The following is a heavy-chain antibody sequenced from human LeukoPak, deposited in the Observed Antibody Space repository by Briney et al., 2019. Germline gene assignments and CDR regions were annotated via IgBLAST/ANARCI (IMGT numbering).Heavy chain of an antibody. D-gene: IGHD3-10*01. Sequence: PGGSLRLSCAASGFTFSSYAMNWVRQAPGKGLEWVSAISGSGGSTYYADSVKGRSTISRDNSKNTLYLLMNSLRADDTAVYYCAKFGLAGSGRYHDAFDIWGQGTMVTVSS. CDR3: AKFGLAGSGRYHDAFDI. CDR1: GFTFSSYA. CDR2: ISGSGGST. J-gene: IGHJ3*02. V-gene: IGHV3-23*01.